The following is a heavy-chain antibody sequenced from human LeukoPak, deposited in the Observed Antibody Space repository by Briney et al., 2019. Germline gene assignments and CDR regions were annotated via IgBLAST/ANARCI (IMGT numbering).Heavy chain of an antibody. Sequence: PGGSLRLSCAASGFTFSSYAMHWVRQAPGKGLEWVAVISYDGSNKYYADSVKGRFTISRDNSKNTLYLQMNSLRAEDTAVYYCAKDTTSQNFGELAQWGQGTLVTVSS. CDR3: AKDTTSQNFGELAQ. CDR2: ISYDGSNK. CDR1: GFTFSSYA. J-gene: IGHJ4*02. V-gene: IGHV3-30*18. D-gene: IGHD3-10*01.